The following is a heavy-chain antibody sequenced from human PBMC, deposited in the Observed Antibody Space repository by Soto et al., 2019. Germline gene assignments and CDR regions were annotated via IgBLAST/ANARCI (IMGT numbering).Heavy chain of an antibody. Sequence: GGSLRLSCTASGFTFSYYGMSWVRQPPGKGLEWVSVISAGGSTYYADSVKGRFTVSRANSKNTLYLQMNSLRAEDTAVYYCANVPIWCSSSSCYTEGFDYWGQGTLVTVSS. V-gene: IGHV3-23*01. CDR2: ISAGGST. CDR3: ANVPIWCSSSSCYTEGFDY. D-gene: IGHD2-2*02. CDR1: GFTFSYYG. J-gene: IGHJ4*02.